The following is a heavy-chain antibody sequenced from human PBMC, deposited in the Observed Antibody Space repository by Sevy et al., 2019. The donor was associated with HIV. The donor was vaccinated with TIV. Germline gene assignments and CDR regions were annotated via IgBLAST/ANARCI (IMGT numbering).Heavy chain of an antibody. J-gene: IGHJ4*02. CDR1: GFTFSSYG. V-gene: IGHV3-23*01. D-gene: IGHD6-19*01. CDR3: AKDQGEWLVPVGFDY. CDR2: ISGSGGST. Sequence: GGSLRLSCAASGFTFSSYGMHWVRQAPGKGLEWVSAISGSGGSTYYADSVKGRFTISRDNSKNTLYLQMNSLRAEDTAVYYCAKDQGEWLVPVGFDYWGQGTLVTVSS.